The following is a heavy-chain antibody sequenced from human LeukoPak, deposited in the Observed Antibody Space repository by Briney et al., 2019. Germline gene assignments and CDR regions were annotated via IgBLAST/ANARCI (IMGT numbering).Heavy chain of an antibody. CDR2: IYIGGNT. CDR1: GFTVSSNY. J-gene: IGHJ4*02. D-gene: IGHD3-10*01. V-gene: IGHV3-66*01. Sequence: GGSLRLSCAASGFTVSSNYMSWVRQAPGKGLEWVSIIYIGGNTYYADSVKGRFIISRDNSKNTLYLQMNSLGAEDTAMYYCTRDPPPHGPGTYFWGQGTLVTVSS. CDR3: TRDPPPHGPGTYF.